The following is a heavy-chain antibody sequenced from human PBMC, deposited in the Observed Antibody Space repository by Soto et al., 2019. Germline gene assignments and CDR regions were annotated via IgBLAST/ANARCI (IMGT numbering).Heavy chain of an antibody. V-gene: IGHV3-23*01. J-gene: IGHJ5*02. CDR3: AKDPQLLVRENWFDP. D-gene: IGHD6-19*01. CDR2: ISGSGGST. CDR1: GFTFSSYA. Sequence: HPGGSLRLSCAASGFTFSSYAMSWVRQAPGKGLEWVSAISGSGGSTYYADSVKGRFTISRDNSKNTLYLQMNSLRAEDTAVYYCAKDPQLLVRENWFDPWGQGTLVTVSS.